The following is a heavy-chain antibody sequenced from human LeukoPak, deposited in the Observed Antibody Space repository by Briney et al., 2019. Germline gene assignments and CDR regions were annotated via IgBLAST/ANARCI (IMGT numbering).Heavy chain of an antibody. V-gene: IGHV3-7*01. D-gene: IGHD6-13*01. CDR1: GFTFSSYW. Sequence: GGSLRLSCAASGFTFSSYWMSWVRQAPGKGLEWVANIKQDGSEKYYVDSVKGRFTISRDNAKNSLYLQMNSLRAEDTAVYYCARWRSWPSNHFDYWGQGTLVTVSS. CDR3: ARWRSWPSNHFDY. J-gene: IGHJ4*02. CDR2: IKQDGSEK.